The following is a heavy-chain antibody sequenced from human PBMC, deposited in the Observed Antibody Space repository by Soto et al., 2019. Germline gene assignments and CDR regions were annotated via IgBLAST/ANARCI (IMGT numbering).Heavy chain of an antibody. Sequence: GGSLRLSCAASGLTFSQYWMHWVRQAPGQGLVWVSRISDDGAITDYADSVKGRFTVSRDNARNTHSLQMNSLRSEDTAVYFCATAVDYDFWSGTTHYGMDVWGQGTTVTVSS. J-gene: IGHJ6*02. D-gene: IGHD3-3*01. CDR3: ATAVDYDFWSGTTHYGMDV. CDR2: ISDDGAIT. CDR1: GLTFSQYW. V-gene: IGHV3-74*01.